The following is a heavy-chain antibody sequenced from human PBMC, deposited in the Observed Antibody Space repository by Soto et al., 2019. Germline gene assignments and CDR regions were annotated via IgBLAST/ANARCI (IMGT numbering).Heavy chain of an antibody. CDR2: IYYSGST. J-gene: IGHJ3*02. V-gene: IGHV4-30-4*01. D-gene: IGHD3-22*01. CDR3: ASEQITMIVKAFDI. Sequence: ASETLSLTCTVSGGSISSGDYYWSWIRQPPGKGLEWIGYIYYSGSTYYNPSLKSRVTISGDTSKNQFSLKLSSVTAADTAVYYFASEQITMIVKAFDICGQGTMVTV. CDR1: GGSISSGDYY.